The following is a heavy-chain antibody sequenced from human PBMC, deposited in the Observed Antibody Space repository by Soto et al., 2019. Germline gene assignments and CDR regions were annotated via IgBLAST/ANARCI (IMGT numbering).Heavy chain of an antibody. CDR1: GFTFSSYW. Sequence: PGGSLRLSCAASGFTFSSYWMHWVRQAPGKGLVWVSRIKSDGSSTSYADSVKGRFTISRDNAKNTLYLQMSTLRAEDTAVYYCEGDADHGGFSWFDPWGQGALVTVSS. J-gene: IGHJ5*02. D-gene: IGHD4-17*01. V-gene: IGHV3-74*01. CDR2: IKSDGSST. CDR3: EGDADHGGFSWFDP.